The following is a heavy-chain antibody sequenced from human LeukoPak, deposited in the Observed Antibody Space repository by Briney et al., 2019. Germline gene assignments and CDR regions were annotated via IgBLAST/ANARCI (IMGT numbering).Heavy chain of an antibody. CDR3: AREGIVATINWFDP. D-gene: IGHD5-12*01. Sequence: SETLSLTCTVSGVSISSGGYYWSWIRQHPGKGLEWIGYIYYSGSTYYNPSLKSRVTISVDTSKNQFSLKLSSVTAADTAVYYCAREGIVATINWFDPWGQGTLVTVSS. CDR2: IYYSGST. CDR1: GVSISSGGYY. V-gene: IGHV4-31*03. J-gene: IGHJ5*02.